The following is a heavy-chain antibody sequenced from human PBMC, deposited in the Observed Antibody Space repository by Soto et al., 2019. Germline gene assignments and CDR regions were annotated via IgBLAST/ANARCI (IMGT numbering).Heavy chain of an antibody. J-gene: IGHJ6*02. V-gene: IGHV2-5*01. CDR3: AHRPGKNYYYYGMDV. CDR1: GFSLSTSGVG. CDR2: IYWNDDK. Sequence: SGPTLVKPTQTLTLTCTFSGFSLSTSGVGVGWIRQPPGKALEWLALIYWNDDKRYSPSLKSRLTITKDTSKNQVVLTMTNMDPEDTAAYYCAHRPGKNYYYYGMDVWGQGTTVTVSS.